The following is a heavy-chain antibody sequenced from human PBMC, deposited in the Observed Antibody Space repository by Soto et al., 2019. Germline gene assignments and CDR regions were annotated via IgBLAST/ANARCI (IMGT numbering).Heavy chain of an antibody. J-gene: IGHJ3*01. V-gene: IGHV4-4*07. CDR3: AGEQSGAANF. CDR2: ISATGTT. Sequence: QLQLRESGPGLVEPSETLSLTCSVSGDSMSIYYWSWIRQSAEKGLEWIGRISATGTTSYIPSLKSRITLSGDTSKNQFSLNLKFVTSADTAVYFCAGEQSGAANFWGQGTLVTVS. CDR1: GDSMSIYY. D-gene: IGHD2-15*01.